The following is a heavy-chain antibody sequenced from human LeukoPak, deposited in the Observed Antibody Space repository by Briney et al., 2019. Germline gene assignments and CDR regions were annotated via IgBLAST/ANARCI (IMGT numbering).Heavy chain of an antibody. J-gene: IGHJ5*02. V-gene: IGHV4-59*08. CDR2: IYYSGST. D-gene: IGHD6-13*01. CDR1: GGSFSSYY. CDR3: ARRLSSSSWTPGWFDP. Sequence: PSETLSLTCAVYGGSFSSYYWSWIRQPPGKGLEWIGCIYYSGSTNYNPSLKSRVTISVDTSKNQFSLKLSSVTAADTAVYYCARRLSSSSWTPGWFDPWGQGTLVTVSS.